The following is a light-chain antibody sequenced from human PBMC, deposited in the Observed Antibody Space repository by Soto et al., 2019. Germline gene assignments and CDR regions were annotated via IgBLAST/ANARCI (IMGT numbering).Light chain of an antibody. J-gene: IGKJ1*01. CDR3: QQSFTTPRT. CDR2: AAS. Sequence: DIHMTQSPASLSAAVGNRVNITCRASQSIFTYLSWLQQKPGKAPKLMIYAASTLQSGVPSRCTGSGSGTDFTLTISSLQPEDFATYDCQQSFTTPRTFGQGTKVDIK. CDR1: QSIFTY. V-gene: IGKV1-39*01.